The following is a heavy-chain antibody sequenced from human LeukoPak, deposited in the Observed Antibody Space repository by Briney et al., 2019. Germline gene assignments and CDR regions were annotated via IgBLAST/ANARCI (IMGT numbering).Heavy chain of an antibody. D-gene: IGHD3-3*01. V-gene: IGHV1-18*01. CDR2: ISAYKGTT. CDR3: ARQYYDFWSGYYPLGY. J-gene: IGHJ4*02. Sequence: GASVKVSCKASGYTFTSYGISWVRQAPGQGQEWRGGISAYKGTTTYPQKLHGTVTMTTNTSTSTAYMQLRSLRSDDTAVYYCARQYYDFWSGYYPLGYGGQGTLVTVS. CDR1: GYTFTSYG.